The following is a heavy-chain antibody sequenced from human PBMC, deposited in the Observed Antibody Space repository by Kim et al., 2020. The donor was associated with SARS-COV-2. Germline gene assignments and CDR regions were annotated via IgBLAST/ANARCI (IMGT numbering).Heavy chain of an antibody. J-gene: IGHJ5*02. Sequence: YNPSLKSRVTISVDTSKNQFSLKLSSVTAADTAVYYCARRGSGLYNWFDPWGQGTLVTVSS. D-gene: IGHD2-15*01. V-gene: IGHV4-39*01. CDR3: ARRGSGLYNWFDP.